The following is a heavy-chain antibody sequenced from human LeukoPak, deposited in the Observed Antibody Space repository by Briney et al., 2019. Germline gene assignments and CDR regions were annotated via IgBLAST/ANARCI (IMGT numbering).Heavy chain of an antibody. CDR3: ARATITMTVGIPADGFDI. CDR2: IYYSGNT. J-gene: IGHJ3*02. Sequence: SETLSLTCTVSGAAISSGDYYWRWIRQPPGKGLEWVGYIYYSGNTYYNPSLKSRLIISIDTSKKQFSLKLSSVTAADTAVYYCARATITMTVGIPADGFDIWGQGTVVTVSS. D-gene: IGHD3-22*01. V-gene: IGHV4-30-4*08. CDR1: GAAISSGDYY.